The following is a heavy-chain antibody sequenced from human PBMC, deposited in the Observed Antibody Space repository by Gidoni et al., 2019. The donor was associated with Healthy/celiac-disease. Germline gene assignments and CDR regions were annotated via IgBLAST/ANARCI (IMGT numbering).Heavy chain of an antibody. J-gene: IGHJ2*01. V-gene: IGHV3-23*01. D-gene: IGHD4-17*01. CDR3: AKDRFYGDYPDWYFDL. CDR1: GFTFSSYA. Sequence: EVQLLESGGGLVQPGGSLRLSCAASGFTFSSYAMSWVRQAPGKGLEWVSAISGSGGSTYYADSVKGRFTISRDNSKNTLYLQMNSLRAEDTAVYYCAKDRFYGDYPDWYFDLWGRGTLVTVSS. CDR2: ISGSGGST.